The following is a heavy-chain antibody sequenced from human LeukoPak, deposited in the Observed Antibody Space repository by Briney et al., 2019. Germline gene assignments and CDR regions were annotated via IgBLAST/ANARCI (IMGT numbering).Heavy chain of an antibody. CDR1: GFTFSSSA. D-gene: IGHD6-19*01. Sequence: PGGSLRLSCAASGFTFSSSAMTWVRQAPGKGLQWVSTISVSGENTYYADSVKGRFTISRDNAKNSLYLQMNSLRDEDTAVYYCARGVWYDYWGQGTLVTVSS. CDR2: ISVSGENT. J-gene: IGHJ4*02. V-gene: IGHV3-23*01. CDR3: ARGVWYDY.